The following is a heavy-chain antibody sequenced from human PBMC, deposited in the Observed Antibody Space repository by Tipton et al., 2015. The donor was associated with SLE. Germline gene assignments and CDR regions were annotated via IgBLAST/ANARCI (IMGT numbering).Heavy chain of an antibody. CDR3: ARDGSGSSGEYYFDY. J-gene: IGHJ4*02. Sequence: SLRLSCAASGFTFSSYSMNWVRQAPGKGLEWVSYISSSSSTIYYADSVKGRFTISRDNAKNSLYLQMNSLRAEDTAVYYCARDGSGSSGEYYFDYWGQGTLVTVSS. CDR2: ISSSSSTI. D-gene: IGHD1-26*01. CDR1: GFTFSSYS. V-gene: IGHV3-48*01.